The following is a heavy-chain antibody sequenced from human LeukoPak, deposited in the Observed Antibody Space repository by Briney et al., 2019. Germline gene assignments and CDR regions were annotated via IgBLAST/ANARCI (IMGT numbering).Heavy chain of an antibody. CDR3: AIGANSSSWFGGVY. V-gene: IGHV4-4*07. Sequence: PSETLSLTCTVSGGSISSYYWSWIRQPAGKGLEWIGRIYTSGSTNYNPSLKSRVTMSVDTSKNQFSLKLSSVTAADTAVYYCAIGANSSSWFGGVYWGQGTLVTVSS. J-gene: IGHJ4*02. D-gene: IGHD6-13*01. CDR1: GGSISSYY. CDR2: IYTSGST.